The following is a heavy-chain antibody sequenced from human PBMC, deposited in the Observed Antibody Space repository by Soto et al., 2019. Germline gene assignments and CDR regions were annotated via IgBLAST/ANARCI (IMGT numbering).Heavy chain of an antibody. D-gene: IGHD6-6*01. V-gene: IGHV5-51*01. J-gene: IGHJ6*02. CDR2: IYPGDSDT. CDR3: ARHGSVIAAVPYGMDV. CDR1: GYSFTSYW. Sequence: GESLKISCKGSGYSFTSYWIGWVRQMPGKGLEWMGIIYPGDSDTRYSPSFQGQVTISADKSISTAYLQWSSLKASDTAMYYCARHGSVIAAVPYGMDVWGQGTTVTVSS.